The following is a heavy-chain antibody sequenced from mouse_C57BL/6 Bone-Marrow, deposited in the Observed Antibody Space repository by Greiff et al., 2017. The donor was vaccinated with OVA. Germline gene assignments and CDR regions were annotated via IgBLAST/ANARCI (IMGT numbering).Heavy chain of an antibody. Sequence: VQLQQSGPELVKPGASVKISCKASGYSFTSYYIHWVKQRPGQGLEWIGWIYPGSGNTKYNEKFKGKATLTAETSSSTAYMQLSSLTSEDSAVYYCAREFYYGSSPFAYWGQGTRVTVSA. CDR3: AREFYYGSSPFAY. CDR1: GYSFTSYY. V-gene: IGHV1-66*01. D-gene: IGHD1-1*01. CDR2: IYPGSGNT. J-gene: IGHJ3*01.